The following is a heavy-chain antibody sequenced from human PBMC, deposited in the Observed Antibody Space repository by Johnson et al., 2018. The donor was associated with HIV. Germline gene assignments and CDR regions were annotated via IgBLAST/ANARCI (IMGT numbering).Heavy chain of an antibody. V-gene: IGHV3-9*01. D-gene: IGHD6-13*01. CDR3: ARMMYSRGAFDI. Sequence: VQLVESGGGLVQPGRSLRLSCAASGFTFDDYAMHWVRQAPGKGLEWVSGISWNSGSIAYADSVKGRFTISRDNAKNSLYLQMNSLRAEDTAVYYCARMMYSRGAFDIWGQGTMVTVSS. J-gene: IGHJ3*02. CDR1: GFTFDDYA. CDR2: ISWNSGSI.